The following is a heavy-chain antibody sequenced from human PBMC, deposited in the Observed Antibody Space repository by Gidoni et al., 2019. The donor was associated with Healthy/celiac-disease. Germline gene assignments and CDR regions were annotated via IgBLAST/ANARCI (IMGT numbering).Heavy chain of an antibody. J-gene: IGHJ4*02. CDR1: GFTFSDYW. Sequence: EVQLVESGGGLVQPGGSLRLSCPASGFTFSDYWMHWVRQAPGKGLVWVSRINSDGTSTIYADSVKGRFTISRDNAKNTLYLQMNSLRADDTAVYYCTRVTRTNWSPDFDSWGQGTLVTVSS. CDR3: TRVTRTNWSPDFDS. CDR2: INSDGTST. D-gene: IGHD1-1*01. V-gene: IGHV3-74*01.